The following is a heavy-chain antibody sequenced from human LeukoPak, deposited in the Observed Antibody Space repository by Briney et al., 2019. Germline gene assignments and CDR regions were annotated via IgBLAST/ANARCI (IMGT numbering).Heavy chain of an antibody. CDR1: GFTFSSYS. J-gene: IGHJ6*02. V-gene: IGHV3-48*04. CDR3: AKAKGRYYHYAMDV. D-gene: IGHD3-10*01. CDR2: ITPSSSTI. Sequence: GALRLSCAASGFTFSSYSMNWVRQAPGKGLEWVSYITPSSSTIYYADSVKGRFTISRDNAKNSLYLQMNSLRGEDTALYYCAKAKGRYYHYAMDVWGQGTTVTVSS.